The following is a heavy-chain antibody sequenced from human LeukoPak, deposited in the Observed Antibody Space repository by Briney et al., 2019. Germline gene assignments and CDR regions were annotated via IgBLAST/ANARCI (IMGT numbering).Heavy chain of an antibody. CDR2: INPNSGGT. CDR1: GYTFTGYY. D-gene: IGHD2-2*01. J-gene: IGHJ3*02. Sequence: EASVKVSCKASGYTFTGYYMHWVRQAPGQGLEWMGWINPNSGGTNYAQKFQGGVTMTRDTSISTAYMELSRLRSDDTAVYYCARLIYCSSTSCPQKVAFDIWGQGTMATVSS. V-gene: IGHV1-2*02. CDR3: ARLIYCSSTSCPQKVAFDI.